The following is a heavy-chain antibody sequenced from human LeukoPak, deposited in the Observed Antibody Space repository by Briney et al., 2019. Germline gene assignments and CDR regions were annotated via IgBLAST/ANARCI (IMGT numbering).Heavy chain of an antibody. D-gene: IGHD6-25*01. CDR1: GYTFTSYY. V-gene: IGHV1-46*01. CDR3: ARSPQRADAFDI. Sequence: ASVKVSCKASGYTFTSYYMHWVRQAPGQGLEWTGIINPSGGSTSYAQKFQGRVTMTRDTSTSTVYMELSSLRSEDTAVYYCARSPQRADAFDIWGQGTMVTVSS. CDR2: INPSGGST. J-gene: IGHJ3*02.